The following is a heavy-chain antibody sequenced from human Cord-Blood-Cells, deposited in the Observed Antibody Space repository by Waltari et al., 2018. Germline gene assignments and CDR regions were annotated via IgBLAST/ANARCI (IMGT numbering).Heavy chain of an antibody. CDR3: ARDLSRGRGFYYYYGMDV. D-gene: IGHD2-15*01. J-gene: IGHJ6*02. V-gene: IGHV3-21*01. CDR2: ISSSSSYI. Sequence: EVQQVESGGGLVKHGGPLRLPRAACGFTSGRDIWPRVRPAPGKGLAWVSSISSSSSYIYYADSVKGRFTISRDNAKNSLYLQMNSLRAEDTAVYYCARDLSRGRGFYYYYGMDVWGQGTTVTVSS. CDR1: GFTSGRDI.